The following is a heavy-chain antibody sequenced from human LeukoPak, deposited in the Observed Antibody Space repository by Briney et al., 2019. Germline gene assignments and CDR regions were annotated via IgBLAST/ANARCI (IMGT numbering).Heavy chain of an antibody. CDR1: GFTFSSYE. CDR3: ARETSGSHWN. Sequence: GGSLRLSCAASGFTFSSYEMNWVRQAPGKGLVWVSVIYSGGHTYYADSVKGRFTISRDNSKNTLYLQMNSLTVEDTAVYYCARETSGSHWNWGQGTLVTVSS. J-gene: IGHJ4*02. D-gene: IGHD1-26*01. V-gene: IGHV3-66*01. CDR2: IYSGGHT.